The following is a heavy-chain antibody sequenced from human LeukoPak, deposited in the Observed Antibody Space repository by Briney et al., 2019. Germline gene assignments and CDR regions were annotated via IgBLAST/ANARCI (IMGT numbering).Heavy chain of an antibody. CDR3: ARGSHYGDYGY. J-gene: IGHJ4*02. CDR1: SASISGDY. Sequence: SETLSLTCAVYSASISGDYWSWIRQSPGKGLEWIGKFTHSGGTNYNPSLKSRVTISVDTSKNQFSLKLTSVTAADTAVYYCARGSHYGDYGYWGQGTLVTVSS. D-gene: IGHD4-17*01. CDR2: FTHSGGT. V-gene: IGHV4-34*01.